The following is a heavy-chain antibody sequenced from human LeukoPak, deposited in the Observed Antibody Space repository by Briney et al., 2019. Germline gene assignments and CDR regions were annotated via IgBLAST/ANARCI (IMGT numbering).Heavy chain of an antibody. CDR1: GGSISSGGYP. CDR2: IYHSGST. CDR3: ARGGMVEGFDY. D-gene: IGHD2-15*01. V-gene: IGHV4-30-2*01. Sequence: SETLSLTCAVSGGSISSGGYPWSWIRQPPGEGVEWIGYIYHSGSTCYNPSLKSRVTISVDRSKKQFSLKLSSATAADTAVYYCARGGMVEGFDYWGQGTLVTVSS. J-gene: IGHJ4*02.